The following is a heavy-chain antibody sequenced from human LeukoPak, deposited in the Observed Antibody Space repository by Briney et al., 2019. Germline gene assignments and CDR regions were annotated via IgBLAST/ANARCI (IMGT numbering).Heavy chain of an antibody. CDR1: GFTFRSYG. J-gene: IGHJ4*02. CDR2: VRGDGSTK. V-gene: IGHV3-30*02. CDR3: AKTVSSSWGFFDS. D-gene: IGHD6-6*01. Sequence: PGGSLRLSCAASGFTFRSYGMHWVRQAPGKGLEWMAFVRGDGSTKYYADSVKGRFTISRDNSKSTLFLQMNSLRAEDTAVYFCAKTVSSSWGFFDSWGQGTLVTVSS.